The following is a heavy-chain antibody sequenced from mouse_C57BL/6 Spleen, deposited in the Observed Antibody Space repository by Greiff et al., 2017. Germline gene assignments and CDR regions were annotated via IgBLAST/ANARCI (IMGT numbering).Heavy chain of an antibody. CDR2: ISDGGSYT. Sequence: EVQLVESGGGLVKPGGSLKLSCAASGFTFSSYAMSWVRQTPEKRLEWVATISDGGSYTYYPDNVKGRFTISRDNAKNNLYLQMSHLKSEDTAMYYCERETQKYYFDYWGQGTTLTVSS. V-gene: IGHV5-4*01. CDR3: ERETQKYYFDY. CDR1: GFTFSSYA. J-gene: IGHJ2*01.